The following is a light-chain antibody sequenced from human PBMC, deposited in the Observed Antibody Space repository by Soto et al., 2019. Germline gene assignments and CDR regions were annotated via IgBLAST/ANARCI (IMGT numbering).Light chain of an antibody. J-gene: IGLJ1*01. CDR1: SRDVGGYNS. CDR2: DVS. V-gene: IGLV2-14*01. CDR3: SSYTTGGSYV. Sequence: QSALTQPASVSGSPGLSIALSCTGTSRDVGGYNSVSWYQQQPGKVPKLIIYDVSSRPSGVSNRFSGSKSGNTASLTISGLQAEDEGDYYCSSYTTGGSYVFGTGTKVTVL.